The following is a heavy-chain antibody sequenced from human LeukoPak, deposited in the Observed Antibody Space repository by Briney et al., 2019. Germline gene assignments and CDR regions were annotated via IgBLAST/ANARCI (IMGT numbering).Heavy chain of an antibody. D-gene: IGHD3-22*01. J-gene: IGHJ4*02. CDR2: ISSSSSYI. CDR3: ARDSYYYDSSGPQG. CDR1: GFIFTTSG. V-gene: IGHV3-21*01. Sequence: PGRSLRLSCAASGFIFTTSGMHWVRQAPGKGLEWVSSISSSSSYIYYADSVKGRFTISRDNAKNSLYLQMNSLRAEDTALYYCARDSYYYDSSGPQGWGQGTLVTVSS.